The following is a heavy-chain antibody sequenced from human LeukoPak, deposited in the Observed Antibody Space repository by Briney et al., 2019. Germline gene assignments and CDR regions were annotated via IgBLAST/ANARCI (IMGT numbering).Heavy chain of an antibody. V-gene: IGHV3-7*01. D-gene: IGHD2-2*01. CDR1: GSTFSSYW. J-gene: IGHJ4*02. CDR2: IKQDGSEK. Sequence: GGSLRLSCAASGSTFSSYWMSWVRQAPGKGLEWVANIKQDGSEKYYVDSVKGRFTISRDNAKNSLYLQMNSLRAEDTAVYYCAREIVVVPAAIDGVYFDYWGQGTLVTVSS. CDR3: AREIVVVPAAIDGVYFDY.